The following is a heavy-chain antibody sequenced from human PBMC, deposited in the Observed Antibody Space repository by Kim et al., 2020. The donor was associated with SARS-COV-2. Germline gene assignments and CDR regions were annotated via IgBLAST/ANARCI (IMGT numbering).Heavy chain of an antibody. J-gene: IGHJ4*02. Sequence: SETLSLTCSVSGVSISTNYHYWGWVRQPPGKGLEWIGSVYNSGTTYYNPSLKSRVTISGDTSKNQFSLNMRSVTAADTAVYYGACNVGSTPDYYFDYWGRGALVTVS. CDR2: VYNSGTT. D-gene: IGHD1-26*01. V-gene: IGHV4-39*07. CDR1: GVSISTNYHY. CDR3: ACNVGSTPDYYFDY.